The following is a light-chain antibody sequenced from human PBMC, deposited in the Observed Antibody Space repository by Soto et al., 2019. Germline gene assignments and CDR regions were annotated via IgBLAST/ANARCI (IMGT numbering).Light chain of an antibody. Sequence: QSVLTQPRSVSGSPGQSVTISCTGTSSDVGSCNCVSWYQQHPGKAPKLMIYDVSKRPSGVPDRFSGSKSGNTASLTISGLQAEDEADYHCCSYAGSYTWVFGGGTKVTVL. CDR1: SSDVGSCNC. CDR2: DVS. V-gene: IGLV2-11*01. J-gene: IGLJ3*02. CDR3: CSYAGSYTWV.